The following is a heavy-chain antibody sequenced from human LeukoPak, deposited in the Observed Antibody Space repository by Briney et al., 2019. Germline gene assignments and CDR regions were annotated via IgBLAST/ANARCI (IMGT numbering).Heavy chain of an antibody. CDR2: IYNSGST. J-gene: IGHJ5*02. Sequence: ASETLSLTCTVSGASISSGDYYWSWLRQPPGKGLERIGYIYNSGSTFYNPSLKSRLTISVDTSKKQFSLKLSSVAAADTAVYHCARAKGPGAHYNWFDPWGQGTLVTVSS. CDR1: GASISSGDYY. V-gene: IGHV4-30-4*01. D-gene: IGHD2-2*01. CDR3: ARAKGPGAHYNWFDP.